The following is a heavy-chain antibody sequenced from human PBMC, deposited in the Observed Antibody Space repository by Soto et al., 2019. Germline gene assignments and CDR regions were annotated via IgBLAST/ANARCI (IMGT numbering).Heavy chain of an antibody. Sequence: TLSLTCNVSGGSISNYYLTCVRQSPEKGLEWIGYMYYNGNINYNPSLKSRVTISIDTSKNQFSLTLKSVTAADTAVYYCASGGNWFDPWGQGVLVTLPS. D-gene: IGHD3-16*01. CDR1: GGSISNYY. J-gene: IGHJ5*02. CDR2: MYYNGNI. CDR3: ASGGNWFDP. V-gene: IGHV4-59*01.